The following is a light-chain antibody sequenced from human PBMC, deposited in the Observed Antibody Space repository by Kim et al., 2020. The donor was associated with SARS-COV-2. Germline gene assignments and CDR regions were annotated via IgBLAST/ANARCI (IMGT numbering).Light chain of an antibody. J-gene: IGKJ1*01. CDR3: QQYNDWLRT. Sequence: ASPGERATLSCRASQTISGNLAWFQQKPGQAPRLLIYGASNRATGVPARFSGSGSGTDFTLTISRLEPEDSAIYYCQQYNDWLRTFGQGTKVEIK. CDR1: QTISGN. V-gene: IGKV3-15*01. CDR2: GAS.